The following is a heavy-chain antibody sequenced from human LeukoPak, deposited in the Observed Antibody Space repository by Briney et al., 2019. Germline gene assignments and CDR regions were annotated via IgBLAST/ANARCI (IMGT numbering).Heavy chain of an antibody. CDR3: ARMTTGHDF. V-gene: IGHV4-34*01. D-gene: IGHD4-17*01. CDR2: VNHSGYT. CDR1: GTSFSSYY. Sequence: PSETLSLTCAVSGTSFSSYYWSWIRHPPGKGLEWIGEVNHSGYTNDNPSLKSRVTISVDTSKNQFSLRLRSVTAADTAVYFCARMTTGHDFWGEGTLVTVS. J-gene: IGHJ4*02.